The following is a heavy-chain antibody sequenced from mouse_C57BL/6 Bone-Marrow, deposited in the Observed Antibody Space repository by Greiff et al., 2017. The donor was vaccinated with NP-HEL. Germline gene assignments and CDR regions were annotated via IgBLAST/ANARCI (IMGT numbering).Heavy chain of an antibody. V-gene: IGHV1-26*01. D-gene: IGHD2-3*01. CDR2: INPNNGGT. CDR3: ARGDGYAMDY. CDR1: GYTFTDYY. J-gene: IGHJ4*01. Sequence: EVQLQQSGPELVKPGASVMISCKASGYTFTDYYMNWVKQSHGKSLEWIGDINPNNGGTSYNQKFKGKATLTVDKSSSTAYMELRSLTSEDSAVYYCARGDGYAMDYWGQGTSVTVSS.